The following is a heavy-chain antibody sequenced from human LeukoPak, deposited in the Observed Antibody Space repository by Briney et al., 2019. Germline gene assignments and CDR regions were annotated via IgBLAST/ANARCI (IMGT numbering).Heavy chain of an antibody. Sequence: GASVKVSCKTSGYSFNIYEINWVRQATGQGLEWMGWVNPNSGDTDYAQKFQGRLTMTRNTSISTAYMELSGLRLEDMAVYYCSRGPRFDPWGQGTQVTVSS. CDR3: SRGPRFDP. V-gene: IGHV1-8*01. CDR1: GYSFNIYE. J-gene: IGHJ5*02. CDR2: VNPNSGDT.